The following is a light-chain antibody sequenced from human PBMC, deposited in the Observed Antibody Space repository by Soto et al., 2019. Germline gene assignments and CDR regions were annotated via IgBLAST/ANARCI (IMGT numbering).Light chain of an antibody. V-gene: IGKV1-9*01. Sequence: DIQLTQSPSFLSASVGDRVNITCRASHDISSFLAWYQQKPGKAPKLLIYAASSLQSGVPSRFSGSGFGTDFTLTITSLQPEDFATYYCQQVESYPSTFGGGTKVDIK. J-gene: IGKJ4*01. CDR1: HDISSF. CDR3: QQVESYPST. CDR2: AAS.